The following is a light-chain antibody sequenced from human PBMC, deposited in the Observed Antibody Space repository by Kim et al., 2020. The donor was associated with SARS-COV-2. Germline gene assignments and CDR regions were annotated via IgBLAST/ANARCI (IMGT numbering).Light chain of an antibody. Sequence: PASISFRSSQSLVYSDGNIYLNWFHQRPGQSPRRLIYKVSNRDSGVPDRFSGSGSGTDFTLQISRVEAEDVVVYYCMQGTHWPFNFGPGTKVDIK. J-gene: IGKJ3*01. CDR2: KVS. CDR3: MQGTHWPFN. CDR1: QSLVYSDGNIY. V-gene: IGKV2-30*01.